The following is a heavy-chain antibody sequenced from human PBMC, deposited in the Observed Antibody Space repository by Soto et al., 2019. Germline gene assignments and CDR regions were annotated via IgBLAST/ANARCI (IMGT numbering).Heavy chain of an antibody. CDR2: FDPEDGET. J-gene: IGHJ4*02. D-gene: IGHD2-2*01. CDR1: GYTLTDLS. Sequence: QVQLVQSGAEVKKPGASVKVSCKVSGYTLTDLSMQWVRQAPGKGLEWMGGFDPEDGETIYAQKFQGRVTMTEDTATDTAYMEXXXXXXXXXXXXXXXXXXXXXXXXXLPEGSLGYWGQGTLVTVSS. CDR3: XXXXXXXXXXXLPEGSLGY. V-gene: IGHV1-24*01.